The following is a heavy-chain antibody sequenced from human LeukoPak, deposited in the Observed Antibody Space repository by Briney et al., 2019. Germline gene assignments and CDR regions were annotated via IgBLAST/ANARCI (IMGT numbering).Heavy chain of an antibody. V-gene: IGHV1-46*01. CDR2: INPSGSST. CDR3: ARDSGYNFDY. CDR1: GYTLTSYY. Sequence: APVKVSCKASGYTLTSYYMHWVRQAPGQGLEWMGIINPSGSSTSYAQKFQGRVTMTRDTSTSTVYMELSSLRSEDTAVYYCARDSGYNFDYWGQGTLVTVSS. J-gene: IGHJ4*02. D-gene: IGHD3-9*01.